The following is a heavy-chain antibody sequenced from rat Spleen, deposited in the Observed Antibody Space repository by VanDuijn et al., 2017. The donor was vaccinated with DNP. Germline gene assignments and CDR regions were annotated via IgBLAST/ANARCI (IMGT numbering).Heavy chain of an antibody. J-gene: IGHJ2*01. CDR3: ATLPGYDY. V-gene: IGHV5-46*01. CDR1: GFTFSTFP. Sequence: EVQLVESGGGLVQPGRSMKLSCAASGFTFSTFPMAWVRQAPTKGLEWVATISTSGGRIYYRDSVKGRFTISRDNAKSTLYLQMDSLRSEDTATYYCATLPGYDYWGQGVMVTVSS. CDR2: ISTSGGRI. D-gene: IGHD1-4*01.